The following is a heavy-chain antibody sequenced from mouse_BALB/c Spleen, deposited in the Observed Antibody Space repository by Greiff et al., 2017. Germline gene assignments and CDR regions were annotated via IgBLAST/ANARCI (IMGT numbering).Heavy chain of an antibody. CDR3: ARTPDWDPYYFDY. V-gene: IGHV3-2*02. D-gene: IGHD4-1*01. J-gene: IGHJ2*01. Sequence: EVKLQESGPGLVKPSQSLSLTCTVTGYSITSDYAWNWIRQFPGNKLEWMGYISYSGSTSYNPSLKSRISITRDTSKNQFFLQLNSVTTEDTATYYCARTPDWDPYYFDYWGQGTTLTVSS. CDR1: GYSITSDYA. CDR2: ISYSGST.